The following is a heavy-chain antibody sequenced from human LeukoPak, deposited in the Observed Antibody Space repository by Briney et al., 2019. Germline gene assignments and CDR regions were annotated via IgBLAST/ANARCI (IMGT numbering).Heavy chain of an antibody. J-gene: IGHJ6*03. V-gene: IGHV3-30*02. Sequence: GGSLRLSCAASGFTFSNYGMHWVRQVPRKGLEWVTFIRYDGSNKFYVDSVKGRFTISRDNSKNTLYLQMNSLRPEDTAVYYCAKAGYCRSTTCPDYYYMDVWGKGTTVTVSS. CDR2: IRYDGSNK. CDR3: AKAGYCRSTTCPDYYYMDV. D-gene: IGHD2-2*01. CDR1: GFTFSNYG.